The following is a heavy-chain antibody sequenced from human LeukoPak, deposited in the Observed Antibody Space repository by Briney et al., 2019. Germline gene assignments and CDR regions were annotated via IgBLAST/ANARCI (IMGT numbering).Heavy chain of an antibody. D-gene: IGHD5-24*01. Sequence: SGGSLRLSCAASGFTFSSYAMSWVRQAPGKGLEWVSAISGSGGSTYYADSVKGRFTISRDNSKNTLYLQMNSLRAEDTAVYYCAKGLRATTFFDYWGQGTLVTVSS. CDR3: AKGLRATTFFDY. CDR2: ISGSGGST. CDR1: GFTFSSYA. J-gene: IGHJ4*02. V-gene: IGHV3-23*01.